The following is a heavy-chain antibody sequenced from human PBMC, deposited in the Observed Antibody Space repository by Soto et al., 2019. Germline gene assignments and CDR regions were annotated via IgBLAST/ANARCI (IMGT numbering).Heavy chain of an antibody. V-gene: IGHV3-30*18. Sequence: VQLVESGGGVVQPGRSLRLSCAAPGFTFSDYAMHWVRQAPGKGLEWVAVVSHDGRNTHYADSVKGRFTISRDSAKNTVSLEMTSLRAEDTAVYYCAKGGRQWLVTSDFNYWGQGALVTVSS. CDR1: GFTFSDYA. CDR2: VSHDGRNT. J-gene: IGHJ4*02. D-gene: IGHD6-19*01. CDR3: AKGGRQWLVTSDFNY.